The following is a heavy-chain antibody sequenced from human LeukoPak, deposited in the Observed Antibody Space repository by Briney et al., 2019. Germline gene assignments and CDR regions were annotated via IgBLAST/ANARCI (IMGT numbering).Heavy chain of an antibody. Sequence: GGSLRLSCAASGFTFSSYWMHWVRQAPGKGLVWVSRINSDGSSTSYADSVKGRFTISRDNAKNTLYLQMNSLRAEDTAVYYCARRTYYYDSSGHSGGYDAFDIWGQGTMVTVSS. V-gene: IGHV3-74*01. D-gene: IGHD3-22*01. CDR1: GFTFSSYW. J-gene: IGHJ3*02. CDR2: INSDGSST. CDR3: ARRTYYYDSSGHSGGYDAFDI.